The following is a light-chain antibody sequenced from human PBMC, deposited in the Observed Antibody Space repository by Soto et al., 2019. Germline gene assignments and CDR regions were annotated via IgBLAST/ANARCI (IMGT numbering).Light chain of an antibody. CDR1: QSISTY. Sequence: DIQMTQSPSSLSASVGDRVTITCRASQSISTYLNWYQQKPGKAPNLLIYAASILQSEAPSRFSGSGSGTEFTLTISSLQPEDFAIYYGQKSDSSPYSFGQGTKLEIK. V-gene: IGKV1-39*01. CDR3: QKSDSSPYS. J-gene: IGKJ2*03. CDR2: AAS.